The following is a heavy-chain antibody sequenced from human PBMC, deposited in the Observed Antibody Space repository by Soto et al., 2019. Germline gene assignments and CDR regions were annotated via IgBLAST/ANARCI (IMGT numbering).Heavy chain of an antibody. CDR2: ISYDGSTK. D-gene: IGHD2-21*01. J-gene: IGHJ4*02. CDR1: GFTFSSYG. CDR3: AKDIATRRYFDY. V-gene: IGHV3-30*18. Sequence: HPGGSLRLSCAASGFTFSSYGMHWVRQAPGKGLEWVAVISYDGSTKYYADSVKGRFTISRDNSKNTLYLQMNSLRAEDTAVYYCAKDIATRRYFDYWGQGTLVTVS.